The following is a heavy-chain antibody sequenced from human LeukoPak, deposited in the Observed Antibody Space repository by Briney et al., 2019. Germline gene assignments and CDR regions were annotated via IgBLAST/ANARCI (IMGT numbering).Heavy chain of an antibody. CDR2: ISASGGTT. Sequence: PGGSLRLSCAASGFTFSAYAMSWVRQAPGKGLGWVSAISASGGTTYYADSVKGRFTISRDNSKNTLYLQMNSLSAEDTAIYYCAKFTREYCSSTSCPNWFDPWGQGTLVTVSS. V-gene: IGHV3-23*01. J-gene: IGHJ5*02. CDR1: GFTFSAYA. CDR3: AKFTREYCSSTSCPNWFDP. D-gene: IGHD2-2*01.